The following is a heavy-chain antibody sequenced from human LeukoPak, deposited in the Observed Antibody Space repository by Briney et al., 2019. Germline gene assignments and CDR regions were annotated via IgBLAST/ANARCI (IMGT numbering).Heavy chain of an antibody. CDR1: GFTFSSYA. J-gene: IGHJ4*02. D-gene: IGHD3-3*01. CDR3: AKTPHYYDFWSGYSD. Sequence: GRSLRLSCAASGFTFSSYAMSWVRQAPGKGLEWVSAISGSGGSTYYADSVKGRFTISRDNSKNTLYLQMNSLRAEDTAVYYCAKTPHYYDFWSGYSDWGQGTLVTVSS. V-gene: IGHV3-23*01. CDR2: ISGSGGST.